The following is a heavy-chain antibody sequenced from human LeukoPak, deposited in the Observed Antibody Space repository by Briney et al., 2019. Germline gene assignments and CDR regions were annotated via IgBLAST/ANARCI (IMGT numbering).Heavy chain of an antibody. V-gene: IGHV3-48*03. J-gene: IGHJ4*02. CDR2: ISSSGSTK. CDR1: GFTFSSYE. D-gene: IGHD4-17*01. CDR3: ARVDYGASFIDY. Sequence: PGGSLRLSCAASGFTFSSYEMNWVRQAPGMGLEWVSYISSSGSTKYYADSVKGRFTISRDNAKNSLYLQMNSLRAEDTGVYYCARVDYGASFIDYWGQGTLVTVSS.